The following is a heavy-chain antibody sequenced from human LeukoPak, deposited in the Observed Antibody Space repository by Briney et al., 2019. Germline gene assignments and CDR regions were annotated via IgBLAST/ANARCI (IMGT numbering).Heavy chain of an antibody. CDR2: IWYDGSNK. Sequence: PGGSLRLSCAASGFTFSSYGMHWVRQAPGKGLGWVAVIWYDGSNKYYADSVKGRFTISRDNSKNTLYLQMNSLRAEDTAVYYCARDEVIAVAGTSQVYYYYGMDVWGQGTTVTVSS. V-gene: IGHV3-33*01. CDR3: ARDEVIAVAGTSQVYYYYGMDV. J-gene: IGHJ6*02. CDR1: GFTFSSYG. D-gene: IGHD6-19*01.